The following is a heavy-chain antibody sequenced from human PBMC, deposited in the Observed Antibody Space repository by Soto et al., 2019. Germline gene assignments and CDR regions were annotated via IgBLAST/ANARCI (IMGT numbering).Heavy chain of an antibody. CDR1: GYTFSTYG. CDR3: ARVGPSREVPYPFEY. V-gene: IGHV1-18*01. D-gene: IGHD1-26*01. Sequence: QVDLVQSGPEVRKPGASVNVSCKASGYTFSTYGISWVRPAPGQGLEWMGWISAYNHYTNYAQKFQGRVTMTTDTATNTAYMELRSLRSGDTAMYFCARVGPSREVPYPFEYWGQGTLVTVSS. CDR2: ISAYNHYT. J-gene: IGHJ4*02.